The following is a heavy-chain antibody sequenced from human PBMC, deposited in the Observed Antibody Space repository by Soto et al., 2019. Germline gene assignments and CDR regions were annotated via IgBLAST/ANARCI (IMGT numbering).Heavy chain of an antibody. CDR2: IYHSGST. CDR3: ARGQVVAAQH. V-gene: IGHV4-30-2*01. Sequence: QLQLQESGSGLVKPSQTLSLTCAVSGGSISSGGSSWSWIRQPPGKGLEWIGYIYHSGSTYYNPSLKSRVXIXXDRSKNQFSLKLSSVTAADTAVYYCARGQVVAAQHWGQGTLVTVSS. CDR1: GGSISSGGSS. D-gene: IGHD2-15*01. J-gene: IGHJ4*02.